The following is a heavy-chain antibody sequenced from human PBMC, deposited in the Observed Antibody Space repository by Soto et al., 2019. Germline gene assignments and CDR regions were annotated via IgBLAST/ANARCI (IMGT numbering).Heavy chain of an antibody. J-gene: IGHJ5*02. Sequence: QVTLKESGPVLVKPTETLTLTCTVSGFSLSNARMGVSWIRQPPGKALEWLAHIFSNDEKSYSTSLKSRLTISKDPSKSQVVLTMTNMDPVDTATYYCARIRITIFGVVIIPWFDPWGQGTLVTVSS. D-gene: IGHD3-3*01. CDR1: GFSLSNARMG. CDR2: IFSNDEK. V-gene: IGHV2-26*01. CDR3: ARIRITIFGVVIIPWFDP.